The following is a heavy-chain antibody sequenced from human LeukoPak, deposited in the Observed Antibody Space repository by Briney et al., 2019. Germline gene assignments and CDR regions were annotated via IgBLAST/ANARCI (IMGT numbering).Heavy chain of an antibody. CDR1: GGSISSYY. D-gene: IGHD3-10*01. CDR3: ARXLGSYYGSGFDY. Sequence: PSETLSLTCTVSGGSISSYYWSWIRQPPGKGLEWIGYIYYSGSTNYNPSLKSRVTISVDTSKNQFSLKLSCVTAADTAVYYCARXLGSYYGSGFDYWGQGTLVTVSS. J-gene: IGHJ4*02. CDR2: IYYSGST. V-gene: IGHV4-59*01.